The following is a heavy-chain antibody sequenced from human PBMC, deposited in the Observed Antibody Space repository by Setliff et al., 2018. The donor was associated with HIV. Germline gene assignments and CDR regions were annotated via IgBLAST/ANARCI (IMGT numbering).Heavy chain of an antibody. CDR2: IYISGNT. V-gene: IGHV4-61*02. CDR1: GDSISSGSYY. D-gene: IGHD1-26*01. CDR3: SRESGIVGAQGFDY. J-gene: IGHJ4*02. Sequence: PSETLSLTCTVSGDSISSGSYYWSWFRQPAGKELEWLGLIYISGNTINNPSLKRRVTITINTSKRQFYLNLRSVTAADSAMYYCSRESGIVGAQGFDYWSQGTLVTVSS.